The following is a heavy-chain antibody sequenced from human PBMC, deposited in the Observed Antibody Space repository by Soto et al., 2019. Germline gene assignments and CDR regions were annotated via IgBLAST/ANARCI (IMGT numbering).Heavy chain of an antibody. CDR1: GFTFSSYA. CDR3: AKDLSVVVPAAPEDFDY. J-gene: IGHJ4*02. D-gene: IGHD2-2*01. V-gene: IGHV3-23*01. Sequence: GGSLRLSCAASGFTFSSYAMSWVRQAPGKGLEWVSAISGSGGSTYYADSVKGRFTISRDNSKNTLYLQMNSLRAEDTAVYYCAKDLSVVVPAAPEDFDYWGQGTLVTVSS. CDR2: ISGSGGST.